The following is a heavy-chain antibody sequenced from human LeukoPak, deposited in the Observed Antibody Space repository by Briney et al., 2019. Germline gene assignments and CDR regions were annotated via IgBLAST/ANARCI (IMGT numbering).Heavy chain of an antibody. CDR3: AKIHYSGYDYEQKNHFDS. CDR1: GFTFSDYY. Sequence: GGSLRLSCAASGFTFSDYYMSWIRQAPGKGLEWVAFMRYDGSNKYYADSVKGRFTISRDNSKNTLYLQLNSLRVEDTAVYYCAKIHYSGYDYEQKNHFDSWGQGSLVTVSS. CDR2: MRYDGSNK. D-gene: IGHD5-12*01. V-gene: IGHV3-30*02. J-gene: IGHJ4*02.